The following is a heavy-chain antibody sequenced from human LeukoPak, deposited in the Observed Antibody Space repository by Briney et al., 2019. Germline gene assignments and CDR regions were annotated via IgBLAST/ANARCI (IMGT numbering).Heavy chain of an antibody. D-gene: IGHD3-22*01. CDR1: GGSFSGYY. CDR2: INHSGST. CDR3: ARGDSSGYYRNNWFDP. J-gene: IGHJ5*02. Sequence: SETLSLTCAVYGGSFSGYYWSWIRQPPGKGLEWIGEINHSGSTNYNPSLKSRVTISVDPSKNQFSLKLSSVTAADTAVYYCARGDSSGYYRNNWFDPWGQGTLVTVSS. V-gene: IGHV4-34*01.